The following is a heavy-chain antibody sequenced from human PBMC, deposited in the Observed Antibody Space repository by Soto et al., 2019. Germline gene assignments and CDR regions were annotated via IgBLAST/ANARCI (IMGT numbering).Heavy chain of an antibody. Sequence: EEELLESGGGLVQPGGSLRLSCAASGFTLSTYGMTWVRQAPGKGLEWVSAITGTGGNTYYVDSMKGRFTVSRDNSKNMLYLQVNSLRAEDTAVYYCAREGMGFSNWFDPRGQGTLVSVSS. CDR2: ITGTGGNT. CDR1: GFTLSTYG. CDR3: AREGMGFSNWFDP. D-gene: IGHD2-8*01. V-gene: IGHV3-23*01. J-gene: IGHJ5*02.